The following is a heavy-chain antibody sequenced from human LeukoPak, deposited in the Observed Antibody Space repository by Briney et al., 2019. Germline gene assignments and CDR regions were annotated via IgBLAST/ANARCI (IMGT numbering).Heavy chain of an antibody. J-gene: IGHJ4*02. Sequence: SETLSLTCTVSGGSISSYYWSWIRQPPGKGLEWIGEINHSGSTNYNPSLKSRVTISVDTSKNQFSLKLSSVTAADTAVYYCARVKNGYSSSWYLYWGQGTLVTVSS. D-gene: IGHD6-13*01. CDR3: ARVKNGYSSSWYLY. CDR2: INHSGST. CDR1: GGSISSYY. V-gene: IGHV4-34*01.